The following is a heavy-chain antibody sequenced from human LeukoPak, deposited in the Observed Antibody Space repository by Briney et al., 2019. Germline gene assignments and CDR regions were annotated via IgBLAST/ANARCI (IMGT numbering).Heavy chain of an antibody. D-gene: IGHD6-13*01. CDR2: IYYSGST. Sequence: SETLSLTCTVSGDSISSGSFYWSWIRQAAGTGLEWIGYIYYSGSTNYNPSLKSRVTISVDTSKNQFSLRLSSVTAADTAVYYCARVTGYVMEDYFDYWGQGTLVTVSS. CDR1: GDSISSGSFY. V-gene: IGHV4-61*10. J-gene: IGHJ4*02. CDR3: ARVTGYVMEDYFDY.